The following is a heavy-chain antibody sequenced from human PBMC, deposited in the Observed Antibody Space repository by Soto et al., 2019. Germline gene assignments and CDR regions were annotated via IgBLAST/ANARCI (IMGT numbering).Heavy chain of an antibody. Sequence: QVHLVESGGGAVQSGRSLRLSCAASGFTFSNYGMYWVRQAPGKGLEWVAVISYDGSHKDYVDSVKGRFTISRDNSKNTLYLQMNSLRPDDTAVYFCAQDRGSCTGGTCFYSMYYWGQGTLVTVSS. J-gene: IGHJ4*02. D-gene: IGHD2-15*01. CDR1: GFTFSNYG. V-gene: IGHV3-30*18. CDR3: AQDRGSCTGGTCFYSMYY. CDR2: ISYDGSHK.